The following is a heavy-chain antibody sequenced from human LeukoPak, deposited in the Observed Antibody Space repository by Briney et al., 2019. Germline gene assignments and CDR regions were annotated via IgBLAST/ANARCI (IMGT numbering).Heavy chain of an antibody. Sequence: SETLSLTCAVSGGSISGGGYSYNWIRQPPGKGLEWIGYIYNSGSTSYNPSLKSRVTMSVDTSKNQFSLKLNSVTAADTAVYYCARHRYFDYWGQGTLVTVSS. J-gene: IGHJ4*02. CDR2: IYNSGST. CDR3: ARHRYFDY. V-gene: IGHV4-30-4*07. CDR1: GGSISGGGYS.